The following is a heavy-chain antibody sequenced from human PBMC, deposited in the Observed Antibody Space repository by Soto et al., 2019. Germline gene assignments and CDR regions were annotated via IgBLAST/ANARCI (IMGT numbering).Heavy chain of an antibody. CDR1: GDSISSADYY. Sequence: PSETLSLTCTVSGDSISSADYYWSWIRQPPGRGLEWIAYIYHSGSSYFNPSLKSRLSISVDISKNLLSLKLRSVTAADTAVYYCARLISGYYFFDYWGQGTLVTVSS. CDR3: ARLISGYYFFDY. J-gene: IGHJ4*02. CDR2: IYHSGSS. V-gene: IGHV4-30-4*01. D-gene: IGHD3-22*01.